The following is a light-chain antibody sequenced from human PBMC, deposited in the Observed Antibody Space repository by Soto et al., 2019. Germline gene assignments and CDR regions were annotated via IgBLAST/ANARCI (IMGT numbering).Light chain of an antibody. CDR1: QSVSDNY. CDR3: QPYGSSGT. CDR2: GAP. Sequence: EVVLTEAPCTRSVSPGERATLSGRASQSVSDNYVAWYQQKPGQAPRHLLYGAPNRATGIPDRFSGSGSGTDFTLTLSRLEPEDFAVYYCQPYGSSGTFGQGTKVAI. V-gene: IGKV3-20*01. J-gene: IGKJ1*01.